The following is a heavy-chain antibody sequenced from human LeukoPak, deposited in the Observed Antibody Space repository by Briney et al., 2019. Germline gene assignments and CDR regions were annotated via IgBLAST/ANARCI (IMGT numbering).Heavy chain of an antibody. D-gene: IGHD1-1*01. CDR2: VSGGDEDS. CDR1: GYSFTSYG. Sequence: GASVKVSCKASGYSFTSYGISWVRQAPGQGLDWMGWVSGGDEDSSYAQKFQGRVTMTTDTSTTTAYMELRSLRSDDTAVYYCARAGTTGTGSPHYWGQGTLVTVSS. V-gene: IGHV1-18*01. J-gene: IGHJ4*02. CDR3: ARAGTTGTGSPHY.